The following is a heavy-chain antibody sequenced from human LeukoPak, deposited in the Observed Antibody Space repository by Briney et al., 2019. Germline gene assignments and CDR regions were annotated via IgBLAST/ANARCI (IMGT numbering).Heavy chain of an antibody. D-gene: IGHD2-15*01. CDR1: GYNFTSYY. V-gene: IGHV1-46*01. Sequence: ASVKVSCKASGYNFTSYYMHWVRQAPGQGLEWMGVINPRGGGASYAQKFQGRVTVTRDTSTSTVYMEVSSLRSDDTAVYFGARDRKDHETSGVDHWGQGTLVTVSS. CDR2: INPRGGGA. CDR3: ARDRKDHETSGVDH. J-gene: IGHJ4*02.